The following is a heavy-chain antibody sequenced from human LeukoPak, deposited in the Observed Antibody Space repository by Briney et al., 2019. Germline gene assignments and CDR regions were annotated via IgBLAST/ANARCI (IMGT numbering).Heavy chain of an antibody. CDR1: GDSISSSNYY. J-gene: IGHJ4*02. CDR3: AREPYGSGTFDY. Sequence: SETVSLTCTVSGDSISSSNYYWGWIRQPPGKGLEWIGYIYYSGSTNYNPSLKSRVTISVDTSKNQFSLKLSSVTAADTAEYYCAREPYGSGTFDYWGQGTLVT. V-gene: IGHV4-61*01. CDR2: IYYSGST. D-gene: IGHD3-10*01.